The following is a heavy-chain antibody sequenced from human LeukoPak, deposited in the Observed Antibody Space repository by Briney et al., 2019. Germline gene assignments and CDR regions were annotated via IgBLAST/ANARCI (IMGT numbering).Heavy chain of an antibody. D-gene: IGHD6-19*01. V-gene: IGHV3-23*01. J-gene: IGHJ4*02. Sequence: GGSLRLSCAASRFTFYSYAMSWVRQASGKGLEWVSVISGSGGSTYYADSVKGRFTISRDNSKNTLYLQMNSLRAEDTAVYYCAKRRVAVAGGFDYWGQGTLVTVSS. CDR2: ISGSGGST. CDR3: AKRRVAVAGGFDY. CDR1: RFTFYSYA.